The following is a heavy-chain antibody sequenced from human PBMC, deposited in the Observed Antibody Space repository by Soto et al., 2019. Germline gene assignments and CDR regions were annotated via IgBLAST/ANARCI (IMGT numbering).Heavy chain of an antibody. V-gene: IGHV4-39*01. D-gene: IGHD3-10*01. CDR2: INYGGTT. CDR3: ARSEWYGRYYYYGMDV. Sequence: QLQLQESGPGLVKPSETLSLTCTVSGGSISSSSYYWGWIRQPPGKGLEWIGSINYGGTTYYKPSLKSRVTISVGTSKNQFSLKLSSVTAADTAVYYCARSEWYGRYYYYGMDVWGQGTTVTVSS. J-gene: IGHJ6*02. CDR1: GGSISSSSYY.